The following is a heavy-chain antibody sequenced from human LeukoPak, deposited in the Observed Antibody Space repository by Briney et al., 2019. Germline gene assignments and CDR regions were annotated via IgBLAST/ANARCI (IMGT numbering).Heavy chain of an antibody. Sequence: ASVKVSCKASGYSFSSYDINWVRQATGQGLEWMGWMNPNSGNTGYAQEFQGRVSMTRNTSINTAYMELSSLRSEDTALYFCTRAGERPIRYSDCWGQGTLVTVSS. V-gene: IGHV1-8*01. CDR3: TRAGERPIRYSDC. D-gene: IGHD3-9*01. J-gene: IGHJ4*02. CDR1: GYSFSSYD. CDR2: MNPNSGNT.